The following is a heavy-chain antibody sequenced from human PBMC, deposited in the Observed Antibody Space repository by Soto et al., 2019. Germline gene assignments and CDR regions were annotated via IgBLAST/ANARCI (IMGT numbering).Heavy chain of an antibody. CDR2: IYYSGST. V-gene: IGHV4-31*03. J-gene: IGHJ4*02. Sequence: SETLSLTCTVSGDSISSINNYWSWIRQPPGEGLEWIGYIYYSGSTYYNPSLKSRVTISVDTSKNQFSLKLSSVTAADTAVYYCATLGGYYDSSGYYYFDYWGQGTLVTVSS. CDR3: ATLGGYYDSSGYYYFDY. CDR1: GDSISSINNY. D-gene: IGHD3-22*01.